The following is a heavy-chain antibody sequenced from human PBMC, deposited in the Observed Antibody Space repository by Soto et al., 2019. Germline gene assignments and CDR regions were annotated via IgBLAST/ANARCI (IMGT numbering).Heavy chain of an antibody. V-gene: IGHV4-31*03. CDR2: IYYSGST. Sequence: SETLSLTCTVSGGSISSGGYYWSWIRQHPGKGLEWIGYIYYSGSTYYNPSLKSRVTISVDTSKNQFSLKLSSVTAADTAVYYCAREVRFWSDYYFDYWGQGTLVTVSS. J-gene: IGHJ4*02. D-gene: IGHD3-3*01. CDR1: GGSISSGGYY. CDR3: AREVRFWSDYYFDY.